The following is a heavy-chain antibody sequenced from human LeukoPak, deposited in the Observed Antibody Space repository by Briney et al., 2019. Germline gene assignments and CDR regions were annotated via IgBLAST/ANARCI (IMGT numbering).Heavy chain of an antibody. CDR1: GFTFSSYA. J-gene: IGHJ5*02. D-gene: IGHD3-22*01. CDR3: AKAPRSGYYA. CDR2: ISYDGSNK. Sequence: GGSLRLSCAASGFTFSSYAMHWVRQAPGKGLEWVTVISYDGSNKYYADSVKGRFTISRDNSKNTLYLQMNSLRAEDTAVYYCAKAPRSGYYAWGQGTLVTVSS. V-gene: IGHV3-30*04.